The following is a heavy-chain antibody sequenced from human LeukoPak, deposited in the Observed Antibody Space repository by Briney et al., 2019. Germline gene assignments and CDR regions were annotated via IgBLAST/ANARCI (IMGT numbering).Heavy chain of an antibody. CDR1: GGTFSSYA. D-gene: IGHD1-26*01. J-gene: IGHJ4*02. CDR2: IYPGGGST. Sequence: ASVKVSCKASGGTFSSYAISWVRQAPGQGLEWMGIIYPGGGSTSYAQKLQGRITMTRDMSASTVYMELSSLRSEDTAVYYCAASKYSGSYCXFDXWGQGTLVTVX. CDR3: AASKYSGSYCXFDX. V-gene: IGHV1-46*04.